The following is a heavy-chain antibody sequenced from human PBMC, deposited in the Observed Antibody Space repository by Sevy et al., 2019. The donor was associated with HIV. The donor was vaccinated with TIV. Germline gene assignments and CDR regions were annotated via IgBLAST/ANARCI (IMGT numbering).Heavy chain of an antibody. D-gene: IGHD2-15*01. CDR2: LSFGCGKI. V-gene: IGHV3-23*01. Sequence: AGSLRLSCAASGFAFYDDSMSWILQAPGKGLEWVATLSFGCGKINYADSVKGRFTISRDNSKNSFYLQLDNLRVEDTALYYCVSEGGSRPHDYWGQGTRVTVSS. CDR3: VSEGGSRPHDY. CDR1: GFAFYDDS. J-gene: IGHJ4*02.